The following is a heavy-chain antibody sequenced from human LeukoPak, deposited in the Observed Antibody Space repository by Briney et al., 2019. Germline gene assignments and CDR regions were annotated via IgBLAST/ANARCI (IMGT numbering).Heavy chain of an antibody. Sequence: ASVKVSCKASGYTFTCYYMHWVRQAPGQGLEWGGWINPNSGGTNHAQKFQGRVTMTRDTSISTAYMELSRLRPDDTAVYYCARDLGYCSGGSCYYFDYWGQGTLVTVSS. CDR1: GYTFTCYY. D-gene: IGHD2-15*01. CDR2: INPNSGGT. CDR3: ARDLGYCSGGSCYYFDY. J-gene: IGHJ4*02. V-gene: IGHV1-2*02.